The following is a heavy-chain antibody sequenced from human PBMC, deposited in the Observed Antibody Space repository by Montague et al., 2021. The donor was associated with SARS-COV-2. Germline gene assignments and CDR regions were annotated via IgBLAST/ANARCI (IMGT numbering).Heavy chain of an antibody. V-gene: IGHV4-31*03. Sequence: TLSLTCTVSGGSISSGGYYWSWVRQHPGKGLEWIGYIYYSGSTYYNPSLKSRVTISVDTSKNQFSLKLSSVTAADTAVYYCARLRDGVVPSPILGVGPFYSYYYMDVWGRGTPVTVSS. J-gene: IGHJ6*03. CDR3: ARLRDGVVPSPILGVGPFYSYYYMDV. CDR1: GGSISSGGYY. CDR2: IYYSGST. D-gene: IGHD3-10*01.